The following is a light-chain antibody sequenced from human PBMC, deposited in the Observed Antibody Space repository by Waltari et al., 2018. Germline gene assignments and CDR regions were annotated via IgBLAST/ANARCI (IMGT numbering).Light chain of an antibody. CDR1: QSISSY. CDR3: QNHERLPAT. V-gene: IGKV3-20*01. CDR2: GAS. J-gene: IGKJ1*01. Sequence: EVVLTQSPGTLSLSPGERATLFCRASQSISSYLVWYQQRPGQAPRLLIYGASIRAAGIPDRFSGSGSGTDFTLSISRLEPEDFAVYYCQNHERLPATFGQGTRVEIK.